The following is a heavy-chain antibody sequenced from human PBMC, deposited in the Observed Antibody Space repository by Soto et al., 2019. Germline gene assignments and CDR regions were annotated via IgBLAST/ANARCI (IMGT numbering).Heavy chain of an antibody. CDR3: ARRARPDFYYMVG. Sequence: EVQLAESGGGLAQPGGSLRLSCAASGFTLSGYAMDWVRQAPGKGLEYVSGLSSNGVGTYYANSVQGRFTISRDNSKNTVYLQMGSLRPDDMAVYYCARRARPDFYYMVGWGKGTTVTVS. D-gene: IGHD6-6*01. CDR1: GFTLSGYA. CDR2: LSSNGVGT. V-gene: IGHV3-64*01. J-gene: IGHJ6*03.